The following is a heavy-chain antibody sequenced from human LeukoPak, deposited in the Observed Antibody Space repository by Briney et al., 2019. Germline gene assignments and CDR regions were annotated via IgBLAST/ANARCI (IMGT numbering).Heavy chain of an antibody. J-gene: IGHJ4*02. Sequence: GGSLRLSCAASEFTFSTYTMNWVPQAPGKGLEGVSSMSSSSSTIYYADSVKGRFTISRDNPETSLYLQMNSLRDEDTAIYYCASSLESDYWGQGTLVTVSS. CDR1: EFTFSTYT. CDR3: ASSLESDY. V-gene: IGHV3-48*02. CDR2: MSSSSSTI.